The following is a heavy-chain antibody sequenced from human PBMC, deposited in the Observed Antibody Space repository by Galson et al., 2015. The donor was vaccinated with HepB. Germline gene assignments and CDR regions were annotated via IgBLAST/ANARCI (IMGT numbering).Heavy chain of an antibody. Sequence: SLRLSCAASGFTFSNAWMSWVRQAPGKGLEWVGRIKSKTDGGTTDYAAPVKGRFTISRDDSKNTLYLQMNGLKTEDTAVYYCTTDLGPSLGLRWELQRVSDYWGQGTLVTVSS. CDR3: TTDLGPSLGLRWELQRVSDY. J-gene: IGHJ4*02. D-gene: IGHD1-26*01. CDR2: IKSKTDGGTT. CDR1: GFTFSNAW. V-gene: IGHV3-15*01.